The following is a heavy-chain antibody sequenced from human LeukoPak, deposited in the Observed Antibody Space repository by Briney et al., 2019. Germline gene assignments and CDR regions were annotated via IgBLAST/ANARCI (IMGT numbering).Heavy chain of an antibody. J-gene: IGHJ4*02. D-gene: IGHD5-24*01. CDR1: GFTFSNYA. Sequence: GGPLGLSCAASGFTFSNYAMSWVRQAPGKGLEWVSTISGGGDSTYYADSVKGRFTISRDNSKNTLYLQMNSLRAEDTAVYYCANGDGYNTFDYWGQGTLVTVSS. CDR3: ANGDGYNTFDY. CDR2: ISGGGDST. V-gene: IGHV3-23*01.